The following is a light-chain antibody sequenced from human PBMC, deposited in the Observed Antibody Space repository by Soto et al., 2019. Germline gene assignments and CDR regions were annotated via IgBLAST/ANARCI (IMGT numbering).Light chain of an antibody. Sequence: TQPRSVSGSPGQSVTTSCTGTTSDVGLYNYVSWYHQHPGKAPKLLIYDVTKRPSGVPDRFSGSKSGNMASLTISGLRAEDEGDYYCCSSSGSCTYVFGTGTKVTVL. CDR3: CSSSGSCTYV. J-gene: IGLJ1*01. CDR2: DVT. V-gene: IGLV2-11*01. CDR1: TSDVGLYNY.